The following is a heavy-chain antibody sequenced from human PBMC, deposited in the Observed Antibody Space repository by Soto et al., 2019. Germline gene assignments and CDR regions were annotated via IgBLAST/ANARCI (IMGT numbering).Heavy chain of an antibody. J-gene: IGHJ5*02. CDR1: GYTFTSYA. CDR2: INAGNGNT. CDR3: ARVRDCSGGTCYSWWFDP. Sequence: ASVKVSCKASGYTFTSYAMHWVRQAPGQRLEWMGWINAGNGNTKYSQKFQGRVTITRDTSASTAYMELSSLRSEDAAVYYCARVRDCSGGTCYSWWFDPWGQGTLVTVSS. V-gene: IGHV1-3*01. D-gene: IGHD2-15*01.